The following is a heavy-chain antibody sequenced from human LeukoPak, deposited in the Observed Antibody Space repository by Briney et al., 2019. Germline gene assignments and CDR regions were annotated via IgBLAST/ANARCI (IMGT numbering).Heavy chain of an antibody. Sequence: GGSLRLSCAASGFTFSSYAMHWVRQAPGKGLEWVAVISYDGRNKYYADSVKGRFTISRDNSKNTLYLQMNSLRAEDTAVYYCARGWWLQLSLGLDYWGQGTLVTVSS. CDR2: ISYDGRNK. D-gene: IGHD5-24*01. CDR3: ARGWWLQLSLGLDY. V-gene: IGHV3-30*04. J-gene: IGHJ4*02. CDR1: GFTFSSYA.